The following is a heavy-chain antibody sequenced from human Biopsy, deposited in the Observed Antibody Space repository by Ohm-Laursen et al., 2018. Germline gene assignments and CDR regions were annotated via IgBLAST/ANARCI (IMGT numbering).Heavy chain of an antibody. Sequence: VKVSCNASGYSFTKYYINWVRQAPGQGLEWMGIINPTGGTTSYAEKFQGRVTLTRDTSTGTVYLELNSLIYEDTALYYCARDETGSSVFGPYYYGMDVWGQGTTVTVSS. V-gene: IGHV1-46*01. CDR2: INPTGGTT. J-gene: IGHJ6*02. CDR3: ARDETGSSVFGPYYYGMDV. CDR1: GYSFTKYY. D-gene: IGHD3-9*01.